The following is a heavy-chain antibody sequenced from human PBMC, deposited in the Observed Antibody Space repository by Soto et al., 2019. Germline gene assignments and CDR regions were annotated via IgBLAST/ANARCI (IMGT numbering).Heavy chain of an antibody. CDR2: IYSGGTT. J-gene: IGHJ4*02. D-gene: IGHD6-6*01. CDR3: ARDRTISDYRSSGALGV. V-gene: IGHV3-66*01. Sequence: PLILSCTSSQFTASSHYMHLVLRNPLKGLEWVSVIYSGGTTYYAGSVRGRFTSSRDNSKNTLYLQMNSLRAEDTAVYFCARDRTISDYRSSGALGVWGQGTVVAVSS. CDR1: QFTASSHY.